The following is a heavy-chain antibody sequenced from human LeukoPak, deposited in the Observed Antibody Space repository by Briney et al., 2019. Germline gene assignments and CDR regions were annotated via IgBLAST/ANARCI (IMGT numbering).Heavy chain of an antibody. Sequence: GRSLRLPSAAPGLAFSSHGMHWGPQGPGKGLGWVAVIWYDGSKQNYADSVKGRFTISPDTSKNTLYLQMNGLKVEDTAVYYCAKIRVDMITFGGVIGDAFDMWGQGTMVTVSS. D-gene: IGHD3-16*01. V-gene: IGHV3-33*06. CDR2: IWYDGSKQ. J-gene: IGHJ3*02. CDR1: GLAFSSHG. CDR3: AKIRVDMITFGGVIGDAFDM.